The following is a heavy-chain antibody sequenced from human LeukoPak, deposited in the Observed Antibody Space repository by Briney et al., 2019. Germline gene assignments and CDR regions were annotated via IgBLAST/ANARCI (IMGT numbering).Heavy chain of an antibody. CDR1: GFTVSSNY. Sequence: PGGSLRLSCAASGFTVSSNYMSWVRQAPGKGLEWVSVIYSGGSTYYADSVKGRFTISRDNSKNTLYLQMNSLRAEDTAVYYCARRTTVTTGRAFDIWGQGTMVTVSS. CDR2: IYSGGST. V-gene: IGHV3-53*01. D-gene: IGHD4-17*01. CDR3: ARRTTVTTGRAFDI. J-gene: IGHJ3*02.